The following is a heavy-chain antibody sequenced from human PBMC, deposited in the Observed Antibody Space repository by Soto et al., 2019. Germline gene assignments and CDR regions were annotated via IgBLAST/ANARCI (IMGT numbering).Heavy chain of an antibody. V-gene: IGHV4-31*03. Sequence: QVQLQESGPGLVKPSQTLSLTCTVSGGSISSGGYYWSWIRQHPGKGLEWIGYIYYSGGTYYNPSLKSRVTISVDTSKNQFSLKLSSVTAADTAVYYCARGLFNHSSSWYFDYWGQGTLVTVSS. D-gene: IGHD6-13*01. CDR3: ARGLFNHSSSWYFDY. CDR2: IYYSGGT. J-gene: IGHJ4*02. CDR1: GGSISSGGYY.